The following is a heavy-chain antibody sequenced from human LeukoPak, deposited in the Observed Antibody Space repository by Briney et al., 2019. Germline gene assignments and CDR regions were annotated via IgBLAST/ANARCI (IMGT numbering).Heavy chain of an antibody. CDR1: GFTFSDHY. CDR3: GREYQLLGYYYYYMDV. CDR2: TRNKANSYTT. Sequence: GGSLRLSCAASGFTFSDHYMDWVRQAPGKGLEWVGRTRNKANSYTTEYAASVKGRFTISRDDSKNSLYLQMNSLKTEDTAVYYCGREYQLLGYYYYYMDVWGKGTTVTVSS. V-gene: IGHV3-72*01. J-gene: IGHJ6*03. D-gene: IGHD2-2*01.